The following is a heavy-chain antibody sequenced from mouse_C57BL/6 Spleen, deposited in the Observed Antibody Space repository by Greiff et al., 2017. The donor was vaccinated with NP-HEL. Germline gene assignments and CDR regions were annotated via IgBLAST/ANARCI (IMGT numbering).Heavy chain of an antibody. D-gene: IGHD1-1*01. V-gene: IGHV5-6*01. Sequence: EVKLMESGGDLVKPGGSLKLSCAASGFTFSSYGMSWVRQTPDKRLEWVATISSGGSYTYYLDSVKGRFTISRDNAKNTLYLQMSSLKSEDTAMYYCASQGNYYGSSYLFAYWGQGTLVTVSA. CDR3: ASQGNYYGSSYLFAY. CDR2: ISSGGSYT. CDR1: GFTFSSYG. J-gene: IGHJ3*01.